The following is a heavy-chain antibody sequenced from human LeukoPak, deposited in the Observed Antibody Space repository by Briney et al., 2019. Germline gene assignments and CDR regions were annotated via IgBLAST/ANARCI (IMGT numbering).Heavy chain of an antibody. Sequence: PGGSLRLSCAASGFTFSSYSMNWVRQAPGKGLEWVSSISSSSSYIYYADSVKGRFTISRDNSQNTLYLQMNSLRAEDTAVYYCAKTVVSDGWNYFDYWGQGTLVTVSS. J-gene: IGHJ4*02. V-gene: IGHV3-21*04. CDR3: AKTVVSDGWNYFDY. D-gene: IGHD3-10*01. CDR2: ISSSSSYI. CDR1: GFTFSSYS.